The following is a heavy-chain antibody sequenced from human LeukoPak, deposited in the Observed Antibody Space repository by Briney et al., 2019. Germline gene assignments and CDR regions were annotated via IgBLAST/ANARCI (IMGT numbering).Heavy chain of an antibody. Sequence: GGSLRLSCAAAGFTFSSYWMSWVRQAPGKGLEWVANIKQDGSEKYYVDSVKGRFTISRDNAKNSLYLQMNSLRAEDTAVYYCARAVAGISEYYFDYWGQGTLVTVSS. D-gene: IGHD6-19*01. J-gene: IGHJ4*02. CDR2: IKQDGSEK. CDR1: GFTFSSYW. V-gene: IGHV3-7*01. CDR3: ARAVAGISEYYFDY.